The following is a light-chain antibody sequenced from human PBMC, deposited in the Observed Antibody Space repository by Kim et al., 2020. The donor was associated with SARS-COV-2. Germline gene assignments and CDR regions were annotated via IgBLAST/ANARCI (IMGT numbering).Light chain of an antibody. Sequence: PGQKAPISCSGGSSTIGKFSVSWDQQLPGTAPKLLIYANEKRPSGIPDRFSGSKSGTSATLVITGLQTGDEADYYCGTWDNSRGGVFGGGTQLTVL. V-gene: IGLV1-51*01. CDR2: ANE. J-gene: IGLJ3*02. CDR3: GTWDNSRGGV. CDR1: SSTIGKFS.